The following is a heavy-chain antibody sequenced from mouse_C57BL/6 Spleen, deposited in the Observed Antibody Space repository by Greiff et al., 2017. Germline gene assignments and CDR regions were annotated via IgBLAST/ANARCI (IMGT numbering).Heavy chain of an antibody. Sequence: QVQLQQSGAELVRPGTSVKVSCKASGYAFTNYLIEWVKQRPGQGLEWIGVINPGSGGTNYNEKFKGKATLTVDKSSSTAYMELRSLTSEDTAVYYCARYLFDYWGQGTTLTVSS. J-gene: IGHJ2*01. V-gene: IGHV1-54*01. CDR2: INPGSGGT. CDR1: GYAFTNYL. CDR3: ARYLFDY.